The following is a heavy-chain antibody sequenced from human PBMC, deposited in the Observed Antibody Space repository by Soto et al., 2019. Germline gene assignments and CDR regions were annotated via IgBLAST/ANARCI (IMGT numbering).Heavy chain of an antibody. D-gene: IGHD3-22*01. CDR1: GGTFSSYA. V-gene: IGHV1-69*12. CDR3: AGHSSGVPGYYNGMDV. CDR2: IIPIFGTA. Sequence: QVQLVQSGAEVKKPGSSVKVSCKASGGTFSSYAISWVRQATGQGLEWMGGIIPIFGTADYAQKFQGRVTITADESTSTAYMELSSLRSEDPAVYYCAGHSSGVPGYYNGMDVWGQGTTVTVTS. J-gene: IGHJ6*02.